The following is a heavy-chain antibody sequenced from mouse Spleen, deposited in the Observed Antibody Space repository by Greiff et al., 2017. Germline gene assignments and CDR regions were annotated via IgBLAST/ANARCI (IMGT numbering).Heavy chain of an antibody. Sequence: VQLQQPGAELVKPGASVKLSCKASGYTFTSYWMQWVKQRPGQGLEWIGEIDPSDSYTNYNQKFKGKATLTVDTSSSTAYMQLSSLTSEDSAVYYCAREDSFDYWGQGTTLTVSS. V-gene: IGHV1-50*01. CDR1: GYTFTSYW. CDR2: IDPSDSYT. J-gene: IGHJ2*01. D-gene: IGHD3-2*01. CDR3: AREDSFDY.